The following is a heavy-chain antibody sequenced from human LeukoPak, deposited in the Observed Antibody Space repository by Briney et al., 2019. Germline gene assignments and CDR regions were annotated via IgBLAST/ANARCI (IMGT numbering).Heavy chain of an antibody. CDR1: GFTFDDYA. J-gene: IGHJ4*02. Sequence: GGSLRLSCAASGFTFDDYAMHWARQAPGKGLEWVSGISWNSGSIGYADSVKGRFTISRDNAKNSLYLQMNSLRAEDTALYYCAKEGYYYDSSGYYLAYWGQGTLVTVSS. CDR3: AKEGYYYDSSGYYLAY. V-gene: IGHV3-9*01. D-gene: IGHD3-22*01. CDR2: ISWNSGSI.